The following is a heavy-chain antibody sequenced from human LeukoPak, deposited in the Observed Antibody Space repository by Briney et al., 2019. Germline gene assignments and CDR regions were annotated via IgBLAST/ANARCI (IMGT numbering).Heavy chain of an antibody. D-gene: IGHD3-22*01. CDR2: INHSGST. CDR1: GGSISSYY. CDR3: ARGRRLLDY. V-gene: IGHV4-34*01. J-gene: IGHJ4*02. Sequence: SETLSLTCTVSGGSISSYYWSWIRQPPEKGLEWIGEINHSGSTNYNPSLKSRVSISVDTSKNQFSLKLSSVTAADTAVYYCARGRRLLDYWGQGTLVTVSS.